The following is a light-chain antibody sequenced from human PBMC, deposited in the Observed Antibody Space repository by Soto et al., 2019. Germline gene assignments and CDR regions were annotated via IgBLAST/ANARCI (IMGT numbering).Light chain of an antibody. CDR3: QQANSFPLT. CDR1: QANSSW. CDR2: TGS. J-gene: IGKJ4*01. Sequence: DIQMTQSPSSVSASVGDRVSITCRASQANSSWLAWYQQKPGRAPKLLIYTGSSLQSGVPSRFSGTGSGPDFTLTISSLQPEDVATYYCQQANSFPLTFGGGTKVEIK. V-gene: IGKV1-12*01.